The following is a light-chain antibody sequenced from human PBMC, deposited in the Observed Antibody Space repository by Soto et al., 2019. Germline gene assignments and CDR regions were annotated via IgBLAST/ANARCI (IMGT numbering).Light chain of an antibody. CDR3: QQYNNWPTYT. Sequence: EIVMTQSPATQSVSPGERATLSCRASQSVSSNLAWYQQKPGQAPRLLIYGASTRATGIPARFSGSGSGTEFTLTISSLQSEDLAVYYCQQYNNWPTYTFGQGTKLEIK. J-gene: IGKJ2*01. CDR1: QSVSSN. V-gene: IGKV3-15*01. CDR2: GAS.